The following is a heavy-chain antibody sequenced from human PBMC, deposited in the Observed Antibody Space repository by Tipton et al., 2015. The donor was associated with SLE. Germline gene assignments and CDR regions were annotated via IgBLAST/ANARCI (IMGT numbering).Heavy chain of an antibody. CDR1: GGSISSSSYY. CDR2: IYYSGST. CDR3: ARDQRELLWFGELKGDDAFEM. D-gene: IGHD3-10*01. V-gene: IGHV4-39*07. J-gene: IGHJ3*02. Sequence: LRLSCTVSGGSISSSSYYWGWIRQPPGKGLEWIGSIYYSGSTYYNPSLKSRVTISVDTSKNQFSLKLSSVTAADTAVYYCARDQRELLWFGELKGDDAFEMWGRGTMVTVSS.